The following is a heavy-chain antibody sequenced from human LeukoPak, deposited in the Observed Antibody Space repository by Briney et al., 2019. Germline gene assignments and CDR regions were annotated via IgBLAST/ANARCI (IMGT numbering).Heavy chain of an antibody. Sequence: PGGSLRLSCAASGFTFSSYAMHWVRQAPGKGLEWVAVISYDGSNKYYADSVKGRFTISRDNSKNTLYLQMNSLRAENTAVYYCAKILAARPRSDYWGQGTLVTVSS. D-gene: IGHD6-6*01. J-gene: IGHJ4*02. CDR1: GFTFSSYA. CDR3: AKILAARPRSDY. CDR2: ISYDGSNK. V-gene: IGHV3-30*04.